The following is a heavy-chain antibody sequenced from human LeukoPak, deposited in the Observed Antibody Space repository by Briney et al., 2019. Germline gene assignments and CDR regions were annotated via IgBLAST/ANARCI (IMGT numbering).Heavy chain of an antibody. D-gene: IGHD4-17*01. CDR1: GGSFSGYY. CDR3: ARGHYDYGDYSWFDP. CDR2: INHSGST. J-gene: IGHJ5*02. V-gene: IGHV4-34*01. Sequence: PSETLSLTCAVYGGSFSGYYWSWIRQPPGKGLEWIGEINHSGSTNYNPSLKSRVTISVDTSKNQFSLKLSSVTAADTAVYYCARGHYDYGDYSWFDPWGQGTLVTVSS.